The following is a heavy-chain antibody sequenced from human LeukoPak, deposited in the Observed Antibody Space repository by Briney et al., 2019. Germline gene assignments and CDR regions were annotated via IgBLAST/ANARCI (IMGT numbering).Heavy chain of an antibody. J-gene: IGHJ4*02. CDR3: ARPGYSSGWYGY. CDR2: INHSGST. Sequence: PSETLSLTCAVYGGSFSGYYWSWIRQPPGKGLEWIGEINHSGSTNYNPSLKSRVTISVDTSKNQFSLRLSSVTAADTAVYYCARPGYSSGWYGYWGQGTLDTVSS. D-gene: IGHD6-19*01. V-gene: IGHV4-34*01. CDR1: GGSFSGYY.